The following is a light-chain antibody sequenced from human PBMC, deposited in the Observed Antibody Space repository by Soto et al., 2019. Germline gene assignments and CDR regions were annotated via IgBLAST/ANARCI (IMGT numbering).Light chain of an antibody. CDR3: VAWDDSLSGHVV. V-gene: IGLV1-47*01. CDR1: SSNNGRNY. J-gene: IGLJ2*01. Sequence: QSVLTQPPSASGTPGQRVTISCSGSSSNNGRNYVYWYQQVPGTAPKLLIYRNNQRPSGVPDRLSGSKSGTSASLAISGLRSEDEADYYCVAWDDSLSGHVVFGGGTQLTVL. CDR2: RNN.